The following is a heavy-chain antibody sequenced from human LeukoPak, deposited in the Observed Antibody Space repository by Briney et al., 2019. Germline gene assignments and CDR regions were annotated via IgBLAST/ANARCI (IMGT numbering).Heavy chain of an antibody. CDR2: INYSGTT. CDR1: GGSFSNYY. D-gene: IGHD2-15*01. CDR3: NGYCSGGSCYGGMDV. Sequence: PSETPSLTCAVYGGSFSNYYWSWIRQPPGKGLEGIGEINYSGTTNYNPSLKSRVTISVDTSKNQFSLNLSSVTAADTAVYYCNGYCSGGSCYGGMDVWGQGTTVSVSS. J-gene: IGHJ6*02. V-gene: IGHV4-34*01.